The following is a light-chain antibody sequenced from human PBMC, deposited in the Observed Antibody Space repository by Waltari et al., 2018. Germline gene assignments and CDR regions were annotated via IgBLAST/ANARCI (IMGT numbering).Light chain of an antibody. CDR2: DVT. J-gene: IGLJ3*02. CDR3: CSYAGSITFWV. Sequence: QSALTQPRSVSGSPGQSVTIPCTGTSSAVGGYNYVPWYQHHPGKAPKLIIYDVTKRPSGVPDRFSASKSDNTASLTISGLQAEDEADYYCCSYAGSITFWVFGGGTKLTVL. CDR1: SSAVGGYNY. V-gene: IGLV2-11*01.